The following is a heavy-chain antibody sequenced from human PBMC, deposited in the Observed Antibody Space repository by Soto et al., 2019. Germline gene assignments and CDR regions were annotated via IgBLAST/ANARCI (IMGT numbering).Heavy chain of an antibody. J-gene: IGHJ5*02. CDR3: ASLKLGYSTFDP. V-gene: IGHV4-30-4*01. D-gene: IGHD5-18*01. CDR2: VYYRGST. CDR1: GGSISSGDYY. Sequence: QVQLQESGPGLVKPSQTLSLTCTVSGGSISSGDYYWSWIRQPPGKGLEWIGYVYYRGSTYYNPYLKSGVTISVDTSKTQFSLKLSSVTAANTAVYYCASLKLGYSTFDPWGQGTLVTVSS.